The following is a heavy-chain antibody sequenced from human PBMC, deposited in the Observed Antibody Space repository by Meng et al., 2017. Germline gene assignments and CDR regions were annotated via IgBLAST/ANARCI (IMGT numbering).Heavy chain of an antibody. J-gene: IGHJ4*02. CDR2: INPSGGST. CDR1: GYTFTSYY. Sequence: ASVKVSCKASGYTFTSYYMHWVRQAPGQGLEWMGIINPSGGSTSYAQKFQGRVTMTRDTSTSTVYMELISLRSEDTAVYYCARDLEQWLTPWYYFDYWGQGTLVTVSS. CDR3: ARDLEQWLTPWYYFDY. D-gene: IGHD6-19*01. V-gene: IGHV1-46*01.